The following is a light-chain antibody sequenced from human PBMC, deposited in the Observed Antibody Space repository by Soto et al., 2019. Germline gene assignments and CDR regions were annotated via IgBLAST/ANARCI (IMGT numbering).Light chain of an antibody. V-gene: IGKV1-39*01. CDR3: QQTYSSPQT. Sequence: DSQMTQSPSSLSASVGDRVTNTCRASQGISSFLNWYQQKPGKAPKLLVYGASSLQSGVPSRVSGSGSGTDFTLTISSLQPEDFATYFCQQTYSSPQTFGQGTKVDIK. CDR1: QGISSF. J-gene: IGKJ1*01. CDR2: GAS.